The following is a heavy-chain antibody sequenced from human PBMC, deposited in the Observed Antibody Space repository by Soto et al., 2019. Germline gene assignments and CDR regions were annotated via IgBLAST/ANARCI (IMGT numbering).Heavy chain of an antibody. CDR3: ARRIATHGIGAFDV. V-gene: IGHV3-48*01. CDR2: ISGSSSTI. CDR1: GFSFSDYS. Sequence: EVQLVESGGGLVQPGGSLRLSCAASGFSFSDYSMNWVRQTPGKGLGWVSYISGSSSTIYYRDSVKGRFTISRDNAKNSLYLQMNSLRTEDTAVYYCARRIATHGIGAFDVWGQGTMVTVSS. J-gene: IGHJ3*01. D-gene: IGHD6-13*01.